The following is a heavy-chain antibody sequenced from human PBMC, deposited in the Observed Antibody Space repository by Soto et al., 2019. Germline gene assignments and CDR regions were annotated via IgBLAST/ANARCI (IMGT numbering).Heavy chain of an antibody. V-gene: IGHV3-74*03. CDR1: GFAFSSYW. CDR3: IKASTVTGVGGYR. J-gene: IGHJ5*02. Sequence: EVQLVESGGGLVQPGGSLRLSCAASGFAFSSYWMQWVCQPPGKGPVWVSRISSDGRNTTYADPVKGRFTISRDNAKNTLHLQRTSLTDDDTAVYYCIKASTVTGVGGYRWGQGTLVTVSS. CDR2: ISSDGRNT. D-gene: IGHD6-19*01.